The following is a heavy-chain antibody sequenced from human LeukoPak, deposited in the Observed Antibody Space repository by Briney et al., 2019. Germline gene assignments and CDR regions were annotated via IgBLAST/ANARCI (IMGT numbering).Heavy chain of an antibody. CDR3: ASNLGTMIVSPFDY. CDR1: GFTFDAYG. Sequence: GGSLRLSCAASGFTFDAYGMSWVRQAPGKGLEWVSSINWNGGSTGYVDSVKGRFTISRDNAKNSLYLQMNSLRAEDTALYYCASNLGTMIVSPFDYWGQGTLVTVPS. J-gene: IGHJ4*02. CDR2: INWNGGST. V-gene: IGHV3-20*04. D-gene: IGHD3-22*01.